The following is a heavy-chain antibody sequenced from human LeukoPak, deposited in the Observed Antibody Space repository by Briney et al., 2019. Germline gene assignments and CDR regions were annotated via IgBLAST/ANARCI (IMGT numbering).Heavy chain of an antibody. CDR1: GGSISSSSYY. Sequence: SETLSLTCTVSGGSISSSSYYWGWIRQPPGKGLEWIGYIYYSGSTNYNPSLKSRVTISVDTSKNQFSLKLSSVTAADTAVYYCARVGYDILTGYYANFDYWGQGTLVTVSS. CDR3: ARVGYDILTGYYANFDY. CDR2: IYYSGST. J-gene: IGHJ4*02. D-gene: IGHD3-9*01. V-gene: IGHV4-61*05.